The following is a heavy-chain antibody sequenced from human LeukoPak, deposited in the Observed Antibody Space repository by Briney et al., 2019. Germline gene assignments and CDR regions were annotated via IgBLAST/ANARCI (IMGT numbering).Heavy chain of an antibody. V-gene: IGHV3-23*01. CDR2: ISGSGGST. Sequence: GGSLRLSCAASGFTFSSYAMSWVRQAPGKGLEWVSAISGSGGSTYYADSVKGRFTISRDNSKNTLYLQMNSLRAEDTAVYYCAEGPTKGYCSSTSCYIVDWFDPWGQGTLVTVSS. CDR3: AEGPTKGYCSSTSCYIVDWFDP. CDR1: GFTFSSYA. J-gene: IGHJ5*02. D-gene: IGHD2-2*02.